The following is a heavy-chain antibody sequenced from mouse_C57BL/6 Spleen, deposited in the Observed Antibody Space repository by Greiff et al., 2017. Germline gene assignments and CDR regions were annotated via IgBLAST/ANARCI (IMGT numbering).Heavy chain of an antibody. CDR2: IDPSDSYT. Sequence: VQLQQPGAELVMPGASVKLSCKASGYTFTSYWKHWVKQRPGQGLEWIGEIDPSDSYTNSNQKFKGKSTLTVDKSSSTAYMQLSSLTSEDSAVSYCARRDFAYWGQGTLVTVSA. D-gene: IGHD3-3*01. V-gene: IGHV1-69*01. J-gene: IGHJ3*01. CDR1: GYTFTSYW. CDR3: ARRDFAY.